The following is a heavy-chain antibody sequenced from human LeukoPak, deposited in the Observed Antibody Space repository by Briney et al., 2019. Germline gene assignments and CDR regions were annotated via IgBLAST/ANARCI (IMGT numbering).Heavy chain of an antibody. CDR3: ARSGKGGYCSGGSCYPTHYYYYGMDV. CDR2: IYYSGST. CDR1: GGSISSYY. J-gene: IGHJ6*02. Sequence: PSETLSLTCTVSGGSISSYYWSWIRQPPGKGLEWIGYIYYSGSTNYNPSLKSRVTISVDTSKNQFSLKLSSVTAADTAVYYCARSGKGGYCSGGSCYPTHYYYYGMDVWGQGTTVTVSS. D-gene: IGHD2-15*01. V-gene: IGHV4-59*01.